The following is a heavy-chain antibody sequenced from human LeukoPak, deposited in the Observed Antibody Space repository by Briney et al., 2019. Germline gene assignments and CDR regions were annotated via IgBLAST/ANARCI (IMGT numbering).Heavy chain of an antibody. J-gene: IGHJ4*02. CDR2: IYHSGST. Sequence: PSESLSLTCAVSGYSISSGYYWGWIRQLPGKGLEWIGSIYHSGSTYYNPSLKSRVTISVDTFKNQFSLKLSSVTAADTAVYYCARQGYCSSTSCYKGGGSYFDYWGQGTLVTVSS. D-gene: IGHD2-2*02. CDR1: GYSISSGYY. V-gene: IGHV4-38-2*01. CDR3: ARQGYCSSTSCYKGGGSYFDY.